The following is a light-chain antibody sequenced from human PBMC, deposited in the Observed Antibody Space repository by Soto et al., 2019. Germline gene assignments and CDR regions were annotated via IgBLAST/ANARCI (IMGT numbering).Light chain of an antibody. J-gene: IGLJ2*01. Sequence: QSALTQPRSVSGSPGQSLTISCTGTSSDVGGYSFVSWYQHHPGKAPKLMIYDVSKRPSGVPDRFSGSKSGNTASLSISGLQAEGEADYYCCSYAGSSTLVFGGGTKLTVL. CDR1: SSDVGGYSF. V-gene: IGLV2-11*01. CDR3: CSYAGSSTLV. CDR2: DVS.